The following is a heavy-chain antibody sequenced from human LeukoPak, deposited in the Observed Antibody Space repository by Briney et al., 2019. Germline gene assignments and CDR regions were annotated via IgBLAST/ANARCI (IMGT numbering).Heavy chain of an antibody. CDR1: GGSISSYY. J-gene: IGHJ6*02. CDR3: ARDSPYSSSWSHYGMDV. CDR2: IYTSGST. V-gene: IGHV4-4*07. D-gene: IGHD6-13*01. Sequence: SETLSLTCTVSGGSISSYYWNWIRQPAGKGLEWIGRIYTSGSTNYNPSLKSRVTMSVDTSKNQFSLKLSSVTAADTAVYYCARDSPYSSSWSHYGMDVWGQGTTVTVSS.